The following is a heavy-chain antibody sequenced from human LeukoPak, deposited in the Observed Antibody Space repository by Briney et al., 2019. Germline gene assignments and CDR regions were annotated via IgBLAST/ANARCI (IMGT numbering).Heavy chain of an antibody. CDR3: ATIAAQRDGYNLGYFDY. CDR1: GFTFSSYA. D-gene: IGHD5-24*01. CDR2: ISYDGSNK. V-gene: IGHV3-30*04. J-gene: IGHJ4*02. Sequence: PGGSLRLSCAASGFTFSSYAMHWVRQAPGKGLEWVAVISYDGSNKYYADSVKGRFTISRDNSKNTLYLQMNSLRAEDTAVYYCATIAAQRDGYNLGYFDYWGQGTLVTVSS.